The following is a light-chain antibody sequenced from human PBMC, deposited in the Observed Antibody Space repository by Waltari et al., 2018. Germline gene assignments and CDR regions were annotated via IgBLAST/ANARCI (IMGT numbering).Light chain of an antibody. CDR1: QDIKKC. CDR3: QQCENLPLT. V-gene: IGKV1-33*01. Sequence: DIQMTQSPSSLSASLGDRVTITCQASQDIKKCLNWYQQTPGTAPKLLIYDASSLQTGVPSRFSGSGFGTDFTFTISSLQPEDFATYYCQQCENLPLTFGGGTKVGIK. J-gene: IGKJ4*01. CDR2: DAS.